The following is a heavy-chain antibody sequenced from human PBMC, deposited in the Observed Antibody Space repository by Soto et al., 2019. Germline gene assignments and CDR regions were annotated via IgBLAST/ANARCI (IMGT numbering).Heavy chain of an antibody. Sequence: ASVKVSCKASGYTFTGYYMHWVRQAPGQGLEWMGWINPNSGGTNYAQKFQGRVTMTRDTSISTAYMELSRLRSDDTAAYYCASRRGLITIFGVAPNYYYGMDVWGQGTTVTVSS. D-gene: IGHD3-3*01. CDR2: INPNSGGT. CDR3: ASRRGLITIFGVAPNYYYGMDV. CDR1: GYTFTGYY. J-gene: IGHJ6*02. V-gene: IGHV1-2*02.